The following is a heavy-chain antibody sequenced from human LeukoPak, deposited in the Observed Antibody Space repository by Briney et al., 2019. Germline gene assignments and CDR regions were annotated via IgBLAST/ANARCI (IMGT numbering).Heavy chain of an antibody. CDR3: AKVGQEIIIAVAGTGYYYYMDV. CDR1: GFTFSSYG. D-gene: IGHD6-19*01. CDR2: IRYDGSNK. J-gene: IGHJ6*03. V-gene: IGHV3-30*02. Sequence: GGSLRLSCAAPGFTFSSYGMHWVRQAPGKGLEWVAFIRYDGSNKYYADSVKGRFTISRDNSKNTLYLQMNSLRAEDTAVYYCAKVGQEIIIAVAGTGYYYYMDVWGKGTTVTISS.